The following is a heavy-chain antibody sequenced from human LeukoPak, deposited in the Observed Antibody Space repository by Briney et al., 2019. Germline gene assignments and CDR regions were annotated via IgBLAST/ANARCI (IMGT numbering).Heavy chain of an antibody. CDR2: ISWNSGNI. CDR1: GFTFSSYA. CDR3: TKATGYNWNDKDAFDV. Sequence: GGSLRLPCAASGFTFSSYAMHWVRQAPGKGLEWVAGISWNSGNIAYADSVKGRFSISRDNAENSVYLQMDGLVSEDTALYYCTKATGYNWNDKDAFDVWGQGAMVTVSS. V-gene: IGHV3-9*01. D-gene: IGHD1-1*01. J-gene: IGHJ3*01.